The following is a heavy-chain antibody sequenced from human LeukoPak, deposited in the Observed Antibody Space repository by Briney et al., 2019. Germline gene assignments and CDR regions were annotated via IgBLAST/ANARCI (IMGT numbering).Heavy chain of an antibody. D-gene: IGHD1-20*01. V-gene: IGHV1-18*01. Sequence: ASXEVSCKDSGYTFTSYGISWVRQAPGQGLEWMGWISAYNGNTNYAQKLQGRVTKNTETSTSTAYMELRSLRSDDTAVYYCARDDPPYNWIYYWGQGTLVTVSS. J-gene: IGHJ4*02. CDR2: ISAYNGNT. CDR3: ARDDPPYNWIYY. CDR1: GYTFTSYG.